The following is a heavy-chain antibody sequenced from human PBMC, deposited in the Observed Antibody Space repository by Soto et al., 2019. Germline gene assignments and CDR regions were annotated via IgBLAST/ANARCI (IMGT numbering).Heavy chain of an antibody. Sequence: QVRLQHWGAGLLKPSETLSLTCAVHGGSFSGYYWSWIRQPPGKGLEWIGEINHSGSIHYNPSLKSRVTISADTPNNQFSLKLSSVTAADTALYSCARGSQWLDYWGQGALVTVSS. J-gene: IGHJ4*02. CDR2: INHSGSI. CDR3: ARGSQWLDY. CDR1: GGSFSGYY. V-gene: IGHV4-34*01. D-gene: IGHD6-19*01.